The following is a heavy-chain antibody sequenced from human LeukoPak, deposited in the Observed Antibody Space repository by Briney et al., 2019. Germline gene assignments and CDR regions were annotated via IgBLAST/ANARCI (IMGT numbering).Heavy chain of an antibody. V-gene: IGHV4-4*07. Sequence: PSETLSLTCTVSGASISSYYWSWLRQPAGKGLEWIGRIYTSGSTNYNPSLKSRVTMSVDTSKNQFSLKLSSVTAADTAVYYCARGLPYDSSGYGFDYWGQGTLVTVSS. CDR1: GASISSYY. J-gene: IGHJ4*02. D-gene: IGHD3-22*01. CDR2: IYTSGST. CDR3: ARGLPYDSSGYGFDY.